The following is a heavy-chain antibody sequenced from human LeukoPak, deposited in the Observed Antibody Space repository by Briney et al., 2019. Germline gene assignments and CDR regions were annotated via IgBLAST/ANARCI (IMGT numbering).Heavy chain of an antibody. CDR3: VSFYETY. J-gene: IGHJ4*02. Sequence: GGSLRLSCAASGNYWMHWVRQAPGKGLVWVSHINSDGSWTSYADSVKGRFTISKDNAKNTVYLQMNNLRAEDTAVHYCVSFYETYWGRGTLVTVSS. CDR1: GNYW. V-gene: IGHV3-74*01. CDR2: INSDGSWT. D-gene: IGHD2-2*01.